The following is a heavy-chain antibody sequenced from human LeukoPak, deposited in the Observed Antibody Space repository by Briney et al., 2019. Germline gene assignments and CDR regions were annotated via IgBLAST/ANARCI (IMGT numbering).Heavy chain of an antibody. CDR1: GGSISSYY. CDR3: ARYDSIGGMDV. CDR2: IYTSGST. D-gene: IGHD3-3*01. Sequence: SETLSLTCTVSGGSISSYYWSWIRQPAGKGLEGIGRIYTSGSTNYNPSLKSRVTMLGDTSKNQFSLKLSSVTAADTAVYYCARYDSIGGMDVWGQGTTVTVSS. V-gene: IGHV4-4*07. J-gene: IGHJ6*02.